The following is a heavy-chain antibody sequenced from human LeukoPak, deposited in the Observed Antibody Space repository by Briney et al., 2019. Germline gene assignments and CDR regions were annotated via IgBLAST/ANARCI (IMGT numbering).Heavy chain of an antibody. V-gene: IGHV3-23*01. CDR3: AKDEAVAGPYYFDY. CDR1: GFTFSNYA. J-gene: IGHJ4*02. CDR2: INGRGDTT. Sequence: GGSLRLSCAASGFTFSNYAMNWVRQAPGKGLEWVSAINGRGDTTYYADSVKGRFTISRHNSKNTLYLQMNSLRAEDTAVYYCAKDEAVAGPYYFDYWGQGTLVTVSS. D-gene: IGHD6-19*01.